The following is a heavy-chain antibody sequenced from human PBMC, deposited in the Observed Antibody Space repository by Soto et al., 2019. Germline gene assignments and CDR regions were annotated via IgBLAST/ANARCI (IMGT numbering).Heavy chain of an antibody. CDR1: GGSISSGDYY. CDR2: IYYSGST. D-gene: IGHD6-19*01. J-gene: IGHJ4*02. V-gene: IGHV4-30-4*01. CDR3: ARGDSSGWYYFDY. Sequence: SETLSLTCTVSGGSISSGDYYWSWIRQPPGKGLEWIGYIYYSGSTYYNPSLKSRVTISVDTSKNQFSLKLSSVTAADTAVYYCARGDSSGWYYFDYWGQGTLVTVS.